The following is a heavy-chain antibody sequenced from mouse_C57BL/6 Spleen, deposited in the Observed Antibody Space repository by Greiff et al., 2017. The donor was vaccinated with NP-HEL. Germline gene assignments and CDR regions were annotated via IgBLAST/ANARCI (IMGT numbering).Heavy chain of an antibody. V-gene: IGHV6-6*01. J-gene: IGHJ2*01. CDR2: IRNKANNHAT. Sequence: EVKVEESGGGLVQPGGSMKLSCAASGFTFSDAWMDWVRQSPEKGLEWVAEIRNKANNHATYYAESVKGRFTISSDDSKSSVYLQMNSLRAEDPGIYYCTRRAYYSNYVFDYWGQGTTLTVSS. CDR1: GFTFSDAW. D-gene: IGHD2-5*01. CDR3: TRRAYYSNYVFDY.